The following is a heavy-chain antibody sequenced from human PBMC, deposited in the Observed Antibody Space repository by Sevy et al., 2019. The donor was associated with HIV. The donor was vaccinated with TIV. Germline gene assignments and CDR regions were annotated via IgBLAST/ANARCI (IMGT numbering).Heavy chain of an antibody. Sequence: ASVKDSCKTYGDTFSTNSINWVRQAPGQGLEWLGGIIPVIVASNYAQKFRDRVTITADASTTTVYMEMSGLKSDDTAVYYCARERVDTSMVSFDFWGQGTLVTVSS. CDR3: ARERVDTSMVSFDF. V-gene: IGHV1-69*13. J-gene: IGHJ4*02. D-gene: IGHD5-18*01. CDR2: IIPVIVAS. CDR1: GDTFSTNS.